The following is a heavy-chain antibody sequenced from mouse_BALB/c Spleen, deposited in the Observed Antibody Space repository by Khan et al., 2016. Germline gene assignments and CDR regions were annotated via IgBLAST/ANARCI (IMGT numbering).Heavy chain of an antibody. J-gene: IGHJ3*01. CDR1: GYSITSDYA. D-gene: IGHD2-3*01. CDR3: AREGDDGYYGFAY. CDR2: ISYSGST. V-gene: IGHV3-2*02. Sequence: EVKLEVSGPGLVKPSQSLSLTCTVTGYSITSDYAWNWIRQFPGNKLEWMGYISYSGSTSYNPSLKSRISITRDTSKNQFFLQLNSVTTEDTATYYCAREGDDGYYGFAYWGQGTLVTVSA.